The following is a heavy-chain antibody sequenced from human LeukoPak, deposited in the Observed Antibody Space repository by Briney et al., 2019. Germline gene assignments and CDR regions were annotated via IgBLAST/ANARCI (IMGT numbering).Heavy chain of an antibody. J-gene: IGHJ4*02. V-gene: IGHV3-30-3*01. CDR3: VRGVTIYDSSGYFDY. Sequence: GGSLKLSCAASGFSFSVCAMHWVRQAPGKGLEWVATISYDGNNKHYTDSVEGRFTISRDNSKNTLYLQMNTLRVEDTAMYYCVRGVTIYDSSGYFDYWGQGTLVTVFS. CDR1: GFSFSVCA. CDR2: ISYDGNNK. D-gene: IGHD3-22*01.